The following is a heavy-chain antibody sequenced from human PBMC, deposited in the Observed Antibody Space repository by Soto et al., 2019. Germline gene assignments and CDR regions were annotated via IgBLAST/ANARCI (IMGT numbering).Heavy chain of an antibody. CDR1: GFTFSSYA. V-gene: IGHV3-23*01. Sequence: GGSLRLSCAASGFTFSSYAMNWVRQGPGKGLEWVSVISGSGDSTYYADSVKGRFTISRDNSKNTLYLQMNSLRAEDTAVYYCAKGVPGIAVAGTGYFQHWGQGTLVTVSS. CDR2: ISGSGDST. D-gene: IGHD6-19*01. J-gene: IGHJ1*01. CDR3: AKGVPGIAVAGTGYFQH.